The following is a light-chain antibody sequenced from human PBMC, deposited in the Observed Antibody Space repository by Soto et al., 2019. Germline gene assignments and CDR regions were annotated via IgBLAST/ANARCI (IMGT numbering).Light chain of an antibody. Sequence: QSALTQPPSASGSPGQSVTISCTGTSSDVGRYNYVSWYQQHPGKAPKLLISEVSKRPSGVPDRFSGSKSGNTASLTISGLQAEDEADYYCMSYIDSTSTHWVLGGGTKVTVL. V-gene: IGLV2-8*01. CDR1: SSDVGRYNY. CDR3: MSYIDSTSTHWV. J-gene: IGLJ3*02. CDR2: EVS.